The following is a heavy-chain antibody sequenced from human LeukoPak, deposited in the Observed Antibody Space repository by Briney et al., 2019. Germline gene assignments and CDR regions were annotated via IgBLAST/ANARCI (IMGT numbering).Heavy chain of an antibody. D-gene: IGHD3-22*01. CDR3: ARGLLR. V-gene: IGHV3-7*01. CDR2: IKQDGSEK. CDR1: GFTFSSYA. J-gene: IGHJ4*02. Sequence: GGSLRLSCAASGFTFSSYAMSWVRQAPGKGLEWVANIKQDGSEKYYVDSVKGRFTISRDNAKNSLYPQMNSLRAEDTAVYYCARGLLRWGQGTLVTVSS.